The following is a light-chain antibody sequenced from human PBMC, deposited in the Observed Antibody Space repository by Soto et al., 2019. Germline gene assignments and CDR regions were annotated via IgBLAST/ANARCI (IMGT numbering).Light chain of an antibody. CDR2: DAS. CDR1: QSVDSY. J-gene: IGKJ5*01. Sequence: IVLTQAPATLSFSPGGRCPLSCRASQSVDSYLAWYQQEVGQAPRLXXYDASNRATGIPARFSGSGSGTDFTLTISNLQPEDFATYYGQHFYPTPPVTFGQGTRLEIK. CDR3: QHFYPTPPVT. V-gene: IGKV3-11*01.